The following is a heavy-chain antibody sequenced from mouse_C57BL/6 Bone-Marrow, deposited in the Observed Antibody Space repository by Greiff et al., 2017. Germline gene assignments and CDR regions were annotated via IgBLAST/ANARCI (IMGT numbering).Heavy chain of an antibody. Sequence: VQGVESGAELARPGASVKLSCKASGYTFTSYGISWVKQRTGQGLEWIGEIYPRSGNTYYNEKFKGKATLTADKSSSTAYMELRSLTSEDSAVYFCAMGFWYFDVWGTGTTVTVSS. V-gene: IGHV1-81*01. J-gene: IGHJ1*03. CDR2: IYPRSGNT. CDR3: AMGFWYFDV. CDR1: GYTFTSYG.